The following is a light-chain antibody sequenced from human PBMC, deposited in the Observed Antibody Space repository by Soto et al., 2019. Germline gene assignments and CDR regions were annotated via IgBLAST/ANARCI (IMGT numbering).Light chain of an antibody. V-gene: IGKV3-20*01. Sequence: ELVLTQSPGTLSLSPGERATLSCRASQSVSSNYLAWYQQKPGQAPRLLIYGLSSRATGIPARFSGSGAETEFALAISRLEPEDYAVYYCQQYSYSPLWTFGQGTRVEIK. J-gene: IGKJ1*01. CDR2: GLS. CDR1: QSVSSNY. CDR3: QQYSYSPLWT.